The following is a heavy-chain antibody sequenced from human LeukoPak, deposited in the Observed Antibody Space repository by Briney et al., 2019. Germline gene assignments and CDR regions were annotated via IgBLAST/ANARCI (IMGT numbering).Heavy chain of an antibody. J-gene: IGHJ4*02. CDR1: GASISSYY. CDR3: ARHGSGSYYDY. V-gene: IGHV4-59*08. Sequence: SETLSLTCTVSGASISSYYWSWIRQPPGKGLEWIGYISYSGSTNYNPSLKSRVTISVDTSKNQFSLKLSSVTAADTAVYYCARHGSGSYYDYWGQGTLVTVSS. D-gene: IGHD1-26*01. CDR2: ISYSGST.